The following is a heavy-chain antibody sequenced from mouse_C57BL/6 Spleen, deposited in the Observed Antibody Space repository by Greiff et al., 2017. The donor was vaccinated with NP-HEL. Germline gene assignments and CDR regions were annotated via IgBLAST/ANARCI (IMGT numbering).Heavy chain of an antibody. J-gene: IGHJ2*01. CDR1: GYTFTSYC. Sequence: QVQLQQSGAELVKPGASVKMSCKASGYTFTSYCITWVKQRPGQGLEWIGDIYPGSGSTNYNEKFKGKATLTVDTSSSTAYMQLSSLTSEDYAVYYGATAELGAFDYWGQGTTLTVSS. CDR2: IYPGSGST. V-gene: IGHV1-55*01. D-gene: IGHD4-1*01. CDR3: ATAELGAFDY.